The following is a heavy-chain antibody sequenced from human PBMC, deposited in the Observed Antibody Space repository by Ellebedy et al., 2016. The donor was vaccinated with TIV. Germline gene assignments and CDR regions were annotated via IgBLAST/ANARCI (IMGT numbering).Heavy chain of an antibody. Sequence: ASVKVSXXASGYTFTNYYIHWVRQAPGQGLEWMGIINPSAATTSYAQKLRGRVTMARDTSTSTVYMELSSLGSEDTAIYYCARDQRGPQNRDGYNHGMDVWGQGTTVTVSS. V-gene: IGHV1-46*01. CDR2: INPSAATT. D-gene: IGHD5-24*01. CDR3: ARDQRGPQNRDGYNHGMDV. CDR1: GYTFTNYY. J-gene: IGHJ6*02.